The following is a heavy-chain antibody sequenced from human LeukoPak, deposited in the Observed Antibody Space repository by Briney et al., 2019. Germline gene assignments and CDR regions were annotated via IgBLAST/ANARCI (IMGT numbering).Heavy chain of an antibody. D-gene: IGHD3-3*01. V-gene: IGHV3-23*01. CDR1: GFTFSSCA. Sequence: GGSLRLSCAASGFTFSSCAMSWVRQAPGKGLEWVSAISGSGGSTYYADSVKGRFTISRDNSKNTLYLQMNSLRAEDTAVYYCAKDLEDYDFWSGDRWGQGTLVTVSS. CDR2: ISGSGGST. J-gene: IGHJ5*02. CDR3: AKDLEDYDFWSGDR.